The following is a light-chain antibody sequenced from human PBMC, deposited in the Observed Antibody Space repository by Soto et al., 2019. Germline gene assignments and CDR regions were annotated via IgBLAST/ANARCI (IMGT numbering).Light chain of an antibody. CDR3: QQRHGWAST. CDR1: QSVSSY. Sequence: EIVLTQSPATLSLSPGERATLSCRASQSVSSYLAWYQQKPGQAPRLLIYDASNRATGIPARFSGRGSGTDFPLPISSLEPGGFAVYCCQQRHGWASTFRGGTKVQIK. V-gene: IGKV3-11*01. J-gene: IGKJ4*01. CDR2: DAS.